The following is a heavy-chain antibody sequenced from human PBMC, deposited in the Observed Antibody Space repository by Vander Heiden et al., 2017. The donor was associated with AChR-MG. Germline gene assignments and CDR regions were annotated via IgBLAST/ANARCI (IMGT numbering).Heavy chain of an antibody. CDR3: ARARGIRGSCDY. V-gene: IGHV1-69*04. Sequence: QAPLVQSGAEVKQPVSSVKVPCKASGGPFSSYAISWGRQAPGQGLEWMVRIIPILGIANYAQKFQGRVTITADKSTSTAYMGLSSLRSEDTAVYYCARARGIRGSCDYWGQGTLVTVSS. CDR2: IIPILGIA. J-gene: IGHJ4*02. D-gene: IGHD1-26*01. CDR1: GGPFSSYA.